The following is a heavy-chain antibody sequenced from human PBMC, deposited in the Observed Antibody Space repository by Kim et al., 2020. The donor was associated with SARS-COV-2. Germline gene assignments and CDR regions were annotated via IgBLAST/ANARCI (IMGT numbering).Heavy chain of an antibody. CDR2: IKSETDGGAT. J-gene: IGHJ3*01. D-gene: IGHD3-10*01. CDR3: TTHAHGVPGQLLFGELCFDF. CDR1: GFTFRNAW. V-gene: IGHV3-15*01. Sequence: GGSLRLSCAASGFTFRNAWMSWVRQAPGKGLEWVGRIKSETDGGATDYAAPVEGRFTISRDESESTLYLQMSGLKTEDSAAYFCTTHAHGVPGQLLFGELCFDFWGRGTLVTVSS.